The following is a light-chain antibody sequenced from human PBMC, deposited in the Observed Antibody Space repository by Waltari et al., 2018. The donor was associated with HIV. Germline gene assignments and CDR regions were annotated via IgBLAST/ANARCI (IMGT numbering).Light chain of an antibody. V-gene: IGKV4-1*01. CDR2: WAS. Sequence: DHVIAPSPGSLAGSPGQRAHIKFKSSHSLLSYPSYKNFLAWYQQKPGQRPKLLIYWASTRGSGVPDRFSGSGSGTDFTLTISRLQAEDVATYYCQQYHNIPWTFGRGTKVEIK. J-gene: IGKJ1*01. CDR3: QQYHNIPWT. CDR1: HSLLSYPSYKNF.